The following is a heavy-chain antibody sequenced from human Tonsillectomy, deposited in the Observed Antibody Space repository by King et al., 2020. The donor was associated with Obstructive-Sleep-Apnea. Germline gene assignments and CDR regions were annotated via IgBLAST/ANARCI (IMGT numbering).Heavy chain of an antibody. CDR1: GGSISSYY. J-gene: IGHJ4*02. CDR2: IYYSGST. Sequence: VQLQESGPGLVKPSETLSLTCTVSGGSISSYYGSWIRQPPGKGLEWIGYIYYSGSTNYNPSLKSRVTISLDTSKNQFSLKMSSVTAADTAIYYCVRHGGYYYPFDYWGQGTLVTVSS. D-gene: IGHD3-10*01. V-gene: IGHV4-59*08. CDR3: VRHGGYYYPFDY.